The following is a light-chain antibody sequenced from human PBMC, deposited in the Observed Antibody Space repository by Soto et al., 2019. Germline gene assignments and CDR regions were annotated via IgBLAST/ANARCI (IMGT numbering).Light chain of an antibody. CDR1: SSNIGAGYD. CDR3: LSFDSSLSVV. V-gene: IGLV1-40*01. CDR2: GNT. Sequence: QSALTQPPSVSGAPGQRVTISCTGSSSNIGAGYDVHWYQQLPGRAPKLLIYGNTNRPSGVPDRFSGSKSGTSASLAITGLQAEDEADYYCLSFDSSLSVVFGGATKLTVL. J-gene: IGLJ2*01.